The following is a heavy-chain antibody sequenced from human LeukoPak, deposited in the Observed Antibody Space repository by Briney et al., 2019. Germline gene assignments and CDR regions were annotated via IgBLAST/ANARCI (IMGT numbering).Heavy chain of an antibody. V-gene: IGHV3-74*01. Sequence: GSLKLSFAASGIPFKGYWMHWLRTAPGKGLVWVSRISSDGSTTSYADSVKGRFIISRDNAKNTLYLQMNSLRAEDTAVYYCARRDYFDPWGQGTLVTVSS. J-gene: IGHJ5*02. CDR1: GIPFKGYW. CDR3: ARRDYFDP. CDR2: ISSDGSTT. D-gene: IGHD4-11*01.